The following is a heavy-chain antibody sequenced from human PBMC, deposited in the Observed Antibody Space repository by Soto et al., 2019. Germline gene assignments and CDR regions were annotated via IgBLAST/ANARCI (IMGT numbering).Heavy chain of an antibody. J-gene: IGHJ4*02. CDR2: IGITGDT. D-gene: IGHD2-15*01. CDR3: ARGRAGCSGGSCPASY. CDR1: GFTFSNYD. V-gene: IGHV3-13*04. Sequence: PGGSLRLSCAASGFTFSNYDMHWVRQAPGGGLEWVSAIGITGDTYYPGSVKGRFTISRENAKTSLYLQMNSLRAEDTAVYFCARGRAGCSGGSCPASYWGQGTLVTVS.